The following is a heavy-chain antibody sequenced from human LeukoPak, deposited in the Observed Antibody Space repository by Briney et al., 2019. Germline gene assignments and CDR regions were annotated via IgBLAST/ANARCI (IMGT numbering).Heavy chain of an antibody. V-gene: IGHV4-38-2*01. D-gene: IGHD3-3*01. CDR3: ATRYPYYDFWSGYLFDY. CDR1: GYSISSGYY. Sequence: SETLSLTCAVSGYSISSGYYWGWIRQPPGKGLEWIGSIYHSGSTYYNPSLKSRVTISVDTSKNQFSLKLSSVTAADTAVYYCATRYPYYDFWSGYLFDYWGQGTLVTVSS. J-gene: IGHJ4*02. CDR2: IYHSGST.